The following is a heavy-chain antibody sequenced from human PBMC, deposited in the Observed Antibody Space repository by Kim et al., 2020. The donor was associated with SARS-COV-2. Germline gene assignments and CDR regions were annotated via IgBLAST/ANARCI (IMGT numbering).Heavy chain of an antibody. D-gene: IGHD6-13*01. V-gene: IGHV6-1*01. CDR3: ARESQQLAYYFDY. Sequence: YAVSVKSRITINPDTSKTQFSLQLNSVTPEDTAVYYCARESQQLAYYFDYWGQGTLVTVSS. J-gene: IGHJ4*02.